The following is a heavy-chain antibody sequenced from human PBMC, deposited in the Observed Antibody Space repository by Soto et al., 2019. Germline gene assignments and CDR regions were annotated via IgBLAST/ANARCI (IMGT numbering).Heavy chain of an antibody. CDR1: GGSISSSRCH. V-gene: IGHV4-39*01. D-gene: IGHD4-17*01. CDR3: ARSMPTVVTLVY. Sequence: SETLSLTCTVSGGSISSSRCHWGWLRQPPGKGLEWIASIKYSGTTFYNPSLKSRVTLSVDTSKNQFALKLSSVTAADTAVYYCARSMPTVVTLVYWCQGPLVSGFS. CDR2: IKYSGTT. J-gene: IGHJ4*02.